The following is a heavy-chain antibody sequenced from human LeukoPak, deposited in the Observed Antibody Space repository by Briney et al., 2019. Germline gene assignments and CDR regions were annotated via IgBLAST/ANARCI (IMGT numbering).Heavy chain of an antibody. CDR3: AKDGSGYYYDRYFDY. J-gene: IGHJ4*02. CDR2: ISGSGGST. CDR1: GFTFSSYG. D-gene: IGHD3-22*01. V-gene: IGHV3-23*01. Sequence: GTLRLSCAASGFTFSSYGMSWVRQAPGKGLEWVSAISGSGGSTYYADSVKGRFTISRDNSKNTLYLQMNSLRAEDTAVYYCAKDGSGYYYDRYFDYWGQGTLVTVSS.